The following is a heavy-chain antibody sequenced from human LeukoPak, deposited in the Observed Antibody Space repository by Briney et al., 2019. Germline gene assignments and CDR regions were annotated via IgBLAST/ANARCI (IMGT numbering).Heavy chain of an antibody. Sequence: GGSLRLSCAASGFTFSSYAMSWVRQAPGKGLEWVSAICGSGGSTYYADSVKGWFIISRDNSKNTLYLQMNSLRAEDTAVYYCAKDAPVNIVVVPAANSWGQGTLVTVSS. V-gene: IGHV3-23*01. CDR1: GFTFSSYA. CDR2: ICGSGGST. CDR3: AKDAPVNIVVVPAANS. J-gene: IGHJ4*02. D-gene: IGHD2-2*01.